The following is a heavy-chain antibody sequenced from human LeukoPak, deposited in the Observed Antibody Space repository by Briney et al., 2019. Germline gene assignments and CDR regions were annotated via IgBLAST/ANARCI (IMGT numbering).Heavy chain of an antibody. CDR3: AKTPRPDDYGDYGVAFDI. D-gene: IGHD4-17*01. CDR2: ISGSGGST. CDR1: GFTFSSYA. J-gene: IGHJ3*02. Sequence: PGGSLRLSCAAFGFTFSSYAMSWVRQAPGKGLEWVSAISGSGGSTYYADSVKGRFTISRDNSKNTLYLQMNSLRAEDTAVYYCAKTPRPDDYGDYGVAFDIWGQGTMVTVSS. V-gene: IGHV3-23*01.